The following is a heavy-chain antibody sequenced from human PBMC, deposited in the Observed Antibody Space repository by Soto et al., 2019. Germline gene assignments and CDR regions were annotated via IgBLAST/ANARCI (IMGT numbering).Heavy chain of an antibody. CDR2: INGDGSGI. D-gene: IGHD4-17*01. J-gene: IGHJ4*02. V-gene: IGHV3-74*01. CDR3: ARATVTTFVDY. Sequence: EVQLVESGGGLVQPGGSLKLCCAASGFAFSGYWMHWVRQVPGKGLVWVSRINGDGSGISYADPVKGRFTISRDNAKNTLYLRMNSLRVEDTAVYYCARATVTTFVDYWGQGTLFTVSS. CDR1: GFAFSGYW.